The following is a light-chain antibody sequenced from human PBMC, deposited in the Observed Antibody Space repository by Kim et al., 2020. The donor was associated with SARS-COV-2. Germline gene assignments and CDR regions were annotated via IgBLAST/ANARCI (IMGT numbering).Light chain of an antibody. CDR1: SSDVGGYNY. J-gene: IGLJ3*02. Sequence: QSALTQPSSASGSPGQSVTISCPGTSSDVGGYNYVYWYQQHPGKSPKLMIYEVSKRPSGVPDRFSGSKSGNTASLTVSGLQAEDEADYYCSSYAGSNNWVCGGGTKLTVL. V-gene: IGLV2-8*01. CDR3: SSYAGSNNWV. CDR2: EVS.